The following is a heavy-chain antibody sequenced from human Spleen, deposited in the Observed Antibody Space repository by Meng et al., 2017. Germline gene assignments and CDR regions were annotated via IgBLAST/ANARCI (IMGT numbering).Heavy chain of an antibody. CDR2: IGHSGFT. J-gene: IGHJ5*02. D-gene: IGHD1/OR15-1a*01. V-gene: IGHV4-39*01. Sequence: QPQLQESGPGLVKPSETLSLTCSVSGYSISSRDSYWGWIRQSPGKGLEWIGSIGHSGFTYYTPSLESRVTVSVDTSRSQFSLELTSVTAADTAVYYCVRSRAWVRTGFDPWGQGTLVTVSS. CDR3: VRSRAWVRTGFDP. CDR1: GYSISSRDSY.